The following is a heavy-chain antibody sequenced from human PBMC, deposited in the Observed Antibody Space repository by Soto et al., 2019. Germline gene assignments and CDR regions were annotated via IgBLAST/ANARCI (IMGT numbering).Heavy chain of an antibody. J-gene: IGHJ5*02. Sequence: PSETLSLTFTLSGGSLSRSEFYWGWVSQPPGKGLEWIGSVYYSGHTYFNVSLMSRVTISIDTSKNQFSLTLRSMTAADTAIYYCAGNRRISSAGTQWWFDPWGQGTLVTV. CDR2: VYYSGHT. D-gene: IGHD6-13*01. CDR3: AGNRRISSAGTQWWFDP. V-gene: IGHV4-39*01. CDR1: GGSLSRSEFY.